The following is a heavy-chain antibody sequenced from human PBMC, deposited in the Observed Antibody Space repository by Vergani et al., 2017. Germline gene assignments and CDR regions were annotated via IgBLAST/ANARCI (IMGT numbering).Heavy chain of an antibody. D-gene: IGHD6-6*01. CDR2: IYYSGST. Sequence: QVQLQESGPGLVKPSQTLSLTCTVSGGSISSGGYYWSWTRQHPGKGLEWIGSIYYSGSTYYNPSLKSRVTISVDTSKNQFSLKLSSVTAADTAVYYCARGGKLAARRQNDYWGQGTLVTVSS. CDR3: ARGGKLAARRQNDY. J-gene: IGHJ4*02. V-gene: IGHV4-31*03. CDR1: GGSISSGGYY.